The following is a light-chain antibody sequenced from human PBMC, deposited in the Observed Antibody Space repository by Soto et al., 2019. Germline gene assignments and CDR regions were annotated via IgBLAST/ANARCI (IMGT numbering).Light chain of an antibody. CDR2: EVS. J-gene: IGLJ1*01. V-gene: IGLV2-23*02. CDR1: SSDVGSYNL. CDR3: CSYAGSSTFPYV. Sequence: ALTQPASVSGSPGQSITISCTGTSSDVGSYNLVSWYQHHPGKAPKLMIYEVSKRPSGVSNRFSGSKSGNTASLTISGLQAEDEADYYCCSYAGSSTFPYVFGTGTKVTVL.